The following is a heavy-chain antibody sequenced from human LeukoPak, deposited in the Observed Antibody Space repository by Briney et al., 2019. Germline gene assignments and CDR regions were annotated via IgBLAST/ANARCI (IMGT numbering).Heavy chain of an antibody. CDR3: ASTVLLPDHIAAAGTEYFQH. J-gene: IGHJ1*01. CDR1: GGSISSGGYY. CDR2: IYYSGST. D-gene: IGHD6-13*01. Sequence: PSQTLSPTCTVSGGSISSGGYYWSWIRQHPGKGLEWIGYIYYSGSTYYNPSLKSRVTISVDTSKNQFSLKLSSVTAADTAVYYCASTVLLPDHIAAAGTEYFQHWGQGTLVTVSS. V-gene: IGHV4-31*03.